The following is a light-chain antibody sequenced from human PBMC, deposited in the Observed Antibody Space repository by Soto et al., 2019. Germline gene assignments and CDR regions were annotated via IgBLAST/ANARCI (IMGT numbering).Light chain of an antibody. CDR1: QSVSSSD. J-gene: IGKJ2*01. CDR3: QHSGRALYT. CDR2: DAF. V-gene: IGKV3-20*01. Sequence: EIVLTQSPGTLSLSPGERDTLSCRASQSVSSSDLAWYQQKPGQAPRLLIYDAFNRATGIPDRFSGSGSGTDFTLSISRLEPEDCAVYYCQHSGRALYTFGQGTKLE.